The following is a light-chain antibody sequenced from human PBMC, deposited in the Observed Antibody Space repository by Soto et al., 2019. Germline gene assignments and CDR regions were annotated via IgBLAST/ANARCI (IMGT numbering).Light chain of an antibody. J-gene: IGKJ1*01. V-gene: IGKV3-15*01. Sequence: EIVMTQSPATLSVPPGERVTLSCRASQSVKRNLAWYQQKPGRGPRLLIYDASTRATGIPARFSGSGSGTEFTLTISSLQSEDFAVYYCQQYNNWLRWTFGQGTKVEVK. CDR2: DAS. CDR3: QQYNNWLRWT. CDR1: QSVKRN.